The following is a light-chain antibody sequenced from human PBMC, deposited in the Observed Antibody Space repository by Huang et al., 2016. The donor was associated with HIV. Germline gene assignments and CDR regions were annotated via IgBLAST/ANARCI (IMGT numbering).Light chain of an antibody. CDR2: GAY. CDR1: QSVSSSY. Sequence: EIVLTQSPGTLSLSPGERATLFCRASQSVSSSYVAWYRRRPGQAPGLIMYGAYNRASGVPDRFSGSGSGTDFSLTINKLEPEDFAVYFCQQYSTSPWTCGQGTKVEIK. J-gene: IGKJ1*01. CDR3: QQYSTSPWT. V-gene: IGKV3-20*01.